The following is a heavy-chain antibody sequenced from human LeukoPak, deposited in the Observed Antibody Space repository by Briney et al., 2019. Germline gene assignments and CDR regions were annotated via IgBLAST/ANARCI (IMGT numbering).Heavy chain of an antibody. J-gene: IGHJ5*02. CDR3: AREINKWSDP. CDR2: VSPDGSTT. CDR1: GFTFSSHW. Sequence: GGSLRLSCAASGFTFSSHWMHWVRQAPGKGLVWVSRVSPDGSTTKNADSVKGRFTISRDNARSTVFLQLNSLRAEDTAVYYCAREINKWSDPGGQGPLATVSS. V-gene: IGHV3-74*03.